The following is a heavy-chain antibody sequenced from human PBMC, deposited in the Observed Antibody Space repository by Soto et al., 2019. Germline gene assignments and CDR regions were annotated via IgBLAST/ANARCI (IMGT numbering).Heavy chain of an antibody. CDR1: GFTFSSYW. Sequence: EVQLVESGGGLVQPGGSLRLSCAASGFTFSSYWMHWVRQAPGKGLVWVSRINSDGSSTSYADSVKGRFTISRDNAKNTLYLQMNSLRAEDTAVYYCVSTSLVVAAATREDYWGQGPLVTVSS. CDR2: INSDGSST. V-gene: IGHV3-74*01. J-gene: IGHJ4*02. CDR3: VSTSLVVAAATREDY. D-gene: IGHD2-15*01.